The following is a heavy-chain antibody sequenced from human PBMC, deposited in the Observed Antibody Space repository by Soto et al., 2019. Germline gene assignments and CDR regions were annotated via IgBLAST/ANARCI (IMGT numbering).Heavy chain of an antibody. V-gene: IGHV3-23*01. D-gene: IGHD3-3*01. Sequence: EVQLLESGGNLVQPGGSLRLSCAASGLTFDLYAMSWVRQAPGKGLDWVSGISGSGDSTYYAASVRGRFTVSRDNSKHTVYLEMSSLRAEDTALYRCATDFKAYYGFNHFDYWRQGALVTVSS. CDR1: GLTFDLYA. J-gene: IGHJ4*02. CDR3: ATDFKAYYGFNHFDY. CDR2: ISGSGDST.